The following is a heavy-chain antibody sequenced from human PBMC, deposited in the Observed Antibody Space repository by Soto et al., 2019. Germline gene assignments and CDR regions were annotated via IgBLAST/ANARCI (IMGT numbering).Heavy chain of an antibody. J-gene: IGHJ4*02. Sequence: SETLSLTCAVYGGSFSGYYWSWIRQPPGKGLEWIGEINHSGSTNYNPSLKSRVTISVDTSKNQFSLKLSSVTAADTAVYYCARGGDSSSWHYYFDYWGQGTLVTVSS. D-gene: IGHD6-13*01. V-gene: IGHV4-34*01. CDR3: ARGGDSSSWHYYFDY. CDR2: INHSGST. CDR1: GGSFSGYY.